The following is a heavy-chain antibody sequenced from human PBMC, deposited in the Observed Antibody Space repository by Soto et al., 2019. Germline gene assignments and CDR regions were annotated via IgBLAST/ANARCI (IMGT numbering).Heavy chain of an antibody. CDR3: ARGGQGIAAAVDI. CDR2: FDPEDGKT. D-gene: IGHD6-13*01. Sequence: GASVKVSCKVSGYTLTELSMHWVRQAPGKGLERMGGFDPEDGKTIYAQKIQGRVTITKDTSTNTAYKELRSLRSDDTAVYYCARGGQGIAAAVDIWGQGTMVTVSS. CDR1: GYTLTELS. V-gene: IGHV1-24*01. J-gene: IGHJ3*02.